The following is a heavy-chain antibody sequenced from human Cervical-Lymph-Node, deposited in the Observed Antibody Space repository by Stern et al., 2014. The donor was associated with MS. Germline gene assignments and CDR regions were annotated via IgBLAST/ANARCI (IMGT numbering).Heavy chain of an antibody. J-gene: IGHJ5*02. CDR1: GFTFSHFA. Sequence: EVHLVESGGGLVQPGGSLRLSCAASGFTFSHFAMSWVRQAPGKGLEWVSTVSGSGDITFIADSVKGRVTISRDNSKNTLYLQMNSLRAEDTAVYYCTKGSYTSATMGGGWFDPGGQGTLVTVSS. CDR3: TKGSYTSATMGGGWFDP. V-gene: IGHV3-23*04. CDR2: VSGSGDIT. D-gene: IGHD3-10*01.